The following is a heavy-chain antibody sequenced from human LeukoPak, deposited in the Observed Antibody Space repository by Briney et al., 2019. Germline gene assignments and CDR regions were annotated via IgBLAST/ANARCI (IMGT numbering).Heavy chain of an antibody. D-gene: IGHD6-19*01. J-gene: IGHJ4*02. CDR3: ATVIAVAGTGLDY. Sequence: PKASVKVSCKVSGYTLTESSMHWVRQAPGKGLEWMGGFDPEDGETIYAQKFQGRVTMTEDTSTDTAYMELSSLRSEDTAVYYCATVIAVAGTGLDYWGQGTLVTVSS. CDR2: FDPEDGET. V-gene: IGHV1-24*01. CDR1: GYTLTESS.